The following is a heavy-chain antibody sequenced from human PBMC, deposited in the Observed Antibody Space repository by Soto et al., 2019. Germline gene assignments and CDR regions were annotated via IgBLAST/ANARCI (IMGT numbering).Heavy chain of an antibody. V-gene: IGHV3-30*18. CDR3: AKTKGELLNPLLYYFDY. J-gene: IGHJ4*02. Sequence: LRLSCAASGFTFSSYGMHWVRQAPGKGLEWVAVISYDGSNKYYADSVKGRFTISRDNSKNTLYLQMNSLRAEDTAVYYCAKTKGELLNPLLYYFDYWGQGTLVTVSS. CDR1: GFTFSSYG. D-gene: IGHD3-10*01. CDR2: ISYDGSNK.